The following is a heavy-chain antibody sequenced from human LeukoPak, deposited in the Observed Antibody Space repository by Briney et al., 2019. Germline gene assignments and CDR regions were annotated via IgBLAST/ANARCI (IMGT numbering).Heavy chain of an antibody. D-gene: IGHD6-6*01. CDR2: IYYNGST. J-gene: IGHJ6*03. CDR1: GGSISSYY. Sequence: SETLSLTCTVSGGSISSYYWSWIRQPPGKGLEWIGSIYYNGSTYYNPSLKSRVTISVDTSKNQFSLKLSSVTAADTAVYYCARHSIAARGYYYYMDVWGKGTTVTVSS. CDR3: ARHSIAARGYYYYMDV. V-gene: IGHV4-59*05.